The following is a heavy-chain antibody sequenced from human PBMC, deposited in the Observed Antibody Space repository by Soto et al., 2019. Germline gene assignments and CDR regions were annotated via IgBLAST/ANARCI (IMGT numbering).Heavy chain of an antibody. J-gene: IGHJ3*02. D-gene: IGHD6-6*01. Sequence: ASAKVSCKASGYSFISYGINWVRQAPGQGLERMGWISPYGYMNYAHSLQGRFTMPTDRPTTTASLELRRVRSDDTAVYYCATGAVSIAALKDQDAFHIWG. CDR1: GYSFISYG. V-gene: IGHV1-18*01. CDR3: ATGAVSIAALKDQDAFHI. CDR2: ISPYGYM.